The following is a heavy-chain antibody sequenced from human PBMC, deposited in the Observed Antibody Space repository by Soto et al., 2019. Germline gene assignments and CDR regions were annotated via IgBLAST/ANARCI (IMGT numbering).Heavy chain of an antibody. D-gene: IGHD3-10*01. CDR3: AKKGYSASGRINLFDS. CDR2: IYKSGST. CDR1: GYSTSDDYY. V-gene: IGHV4-38-2*01. J-gene: IGHJ4*02. Sequence: SETLSLTCAVSGYSTSDDYYWGWIRQPPGKGLEWSGSIYKSGSTYYNPFLKSRVTISVDTSKNQFSLRLTSVTAADTAMYYCAKKGYSASGRINLFDSWGQGTLVTVSS.